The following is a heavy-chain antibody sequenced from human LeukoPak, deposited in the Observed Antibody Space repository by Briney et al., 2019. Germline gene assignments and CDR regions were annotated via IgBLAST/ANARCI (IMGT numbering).Heavy chain of an antibody. V-gene: IGHV3-7*01. CDR2: IKQDGSEK. CDR3: ARKGRDWYFDY. CDR1: GFTFSGYS. Sequence: GGSLRLSCAASGFTFSGYSMSWVRQAPGKGLEWVANIKQDGSEKYYVDSVKGRFTISRDNAKNSLYLQMNSLRAEDTAVYYCARKGRDWYFDYWGQGTLVTVSS. J-gene: IGHJ4*02. D-gene: IGHD5-24*01.